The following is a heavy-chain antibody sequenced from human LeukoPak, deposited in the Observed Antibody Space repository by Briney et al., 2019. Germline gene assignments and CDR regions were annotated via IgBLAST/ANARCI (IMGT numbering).Heavy chain of an antibody. D-gene: IGHD3-22*01. CDR2: INPDGSTT. CDR1: GFSISTYW. Sequence: GGSLRLSCAASGFSISTYWIHWVRQAPGKGLVWVSRINPDGSTTYYADSVKGRITISRDNAKNTLYLQMNSLRAEDTAVYYCARKTDSGGQGDYWGPGTLVTVSS. CDR3: ARKTDSGGQGDY. J-gene: IGHJ4*02. V-gene: IGHV3-74*01.